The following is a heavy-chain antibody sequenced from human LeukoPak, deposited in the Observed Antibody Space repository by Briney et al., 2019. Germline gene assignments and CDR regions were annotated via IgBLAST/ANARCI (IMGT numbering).Heavy chain of an antibody. J-gene: IGHJ4*02. CDR2: IIPIFGTA. CDR3: ARDALHSRPFDY. CDR1: GGTFSSYA. V-gene: IGHV1-69*01. Sequence: GSSVKVSCKASGGTFSSYAISWVRQAPGQRLEWMGGIIPIFGTANYAQKFQGRVTITADESTSTAYMELSSLRSEDTAVYYCARDALHSRPFDYWGQGTLVTVSS.